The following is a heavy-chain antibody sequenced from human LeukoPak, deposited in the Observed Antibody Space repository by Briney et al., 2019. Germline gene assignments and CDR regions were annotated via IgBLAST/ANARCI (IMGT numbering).Heavy chain of an antibody. CDR3: ARALEMATTRSNFDY. Sequence: GGSLRLSCAASGFTFSSYSMNWVRQAPGKGLEWVSSISSSSSYIYDADSVKGRFTISRDNAKNSPFLQMNSLRAEDTAVYYCARALEMATTRSNFDYWGQGTLVTVSS. CDR1: GFTFSSYS. CDR2: ISSSSSYI. V-gene: IGHV3-21*01. J-gene: IGHJ4*02. D-gene: IGHD5-24*01.